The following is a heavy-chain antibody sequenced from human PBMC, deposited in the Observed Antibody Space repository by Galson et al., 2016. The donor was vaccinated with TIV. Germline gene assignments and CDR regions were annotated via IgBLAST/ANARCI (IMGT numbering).Heavy chain of an antibody. Sequence: PALVKPTQTLTLTCTFSGFSLRTTGVGVGWIRQPPGKALEWLALIYWDDDKRYSPSLKSRLTITKDTSKNQVALTMTNMDPVDTAKYYCAHRALTVFGLFIKTDNWFDPWGQGTLVTVSS. J-gene: IGHJ5*02. D-gene: IGHD3-3*01. CDR3: AHRALTVFGLFIKTDNWFDP. CDR1: GFSLRTTGVG. V-gene: IGHV2-5*02. CDR2: IYWDDDK.